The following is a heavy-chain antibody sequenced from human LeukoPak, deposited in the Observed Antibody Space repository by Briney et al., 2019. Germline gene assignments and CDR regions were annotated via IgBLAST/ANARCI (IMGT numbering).Heavy chain of an antibody. Sequence: GGSLRLSCATSVFTFSTYAMHWVRQAPGKGLEWVASIRNDGTNKNHVDSVKGRFTISRDNSKNTLFLQMDSLRPDDTAIYYCAKSWSGYYHYYMDVWGKGTTVTVSS. V-gene: IGHV3-30*02. CDR3: AKSWSGYYHYYMDV. D-gene: IGHD3-3*01. CDR2: IRNDGTNK. J-gene: IGHJ6*03. CDR1: VFTFSTYA.